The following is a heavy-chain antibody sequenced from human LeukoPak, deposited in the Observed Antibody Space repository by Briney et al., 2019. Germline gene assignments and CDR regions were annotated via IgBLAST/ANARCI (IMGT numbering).Heavy chain of an antibody. CDR2: ISGSGSTI. J-gene: IGHJ4*02. CDR1: GFTFSDYY. Sequence: GGSLRLSCAASGFTFSDYYMSWSRQAPGKGLEWVSYISGSGSTIYYADSVKGRFTISRDNAKNSLYLQMNSLRAEDTAVYYCTKRPNYDSSGYFDYWGQGTLVTVSS. V-gene: IGHV3-11*01. D-gene: IGHD3-22*01. CDR3: TKRPNYDSSGYFDY.